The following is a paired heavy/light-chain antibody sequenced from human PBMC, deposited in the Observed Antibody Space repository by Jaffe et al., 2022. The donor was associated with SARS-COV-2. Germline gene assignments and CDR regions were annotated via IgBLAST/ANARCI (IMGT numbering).Heavy chain of an antibody. J-gene: IGHJ4*02. CDR2: ISGSGGST. Sequence: DVQLLESGGGLVQPGGSLRLSCVASGFTFSSFAMSWVRQAPGKGLEWVSGISGSGGSTYSADSVRGRFTISRESSKNTLYLQMNGLRVEDTAVYFCAKGGPAKVSSSRLIDFWGQGTLVTVSS. V-gene: IGHV3-23*01. CDR3: AKGGPAKVSSSRLIDF. D-gene: IGHD6-13*01. CDR1: GFTFSSFA.
Light chain of an antibody. CDR3: QQYGTSLYT. V-gene: IGKV3-20*01. Sequence: EIVLTQSPGTLSLSPGERATLSCRASQSVSTSYLAWYQQKPGQPPRLLIYGASSRATGIPDRFSGSGSGTDFTLTISRLEPEDFAVYYCQQYGTSLYTFGQGTKLEIK. CDR1: QSVSTSY. CDR2: GAS. J-gene: IGKJ2*01.